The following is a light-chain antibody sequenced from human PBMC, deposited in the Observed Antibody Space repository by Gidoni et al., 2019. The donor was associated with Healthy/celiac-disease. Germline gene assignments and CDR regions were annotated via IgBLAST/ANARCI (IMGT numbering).Light chain of an antibody. V-gene: IGLV1-40*01. CDR3: QSYASSLSGVV. CDR2: GNS. J-gene: IGLJ2*01. Sequence: QSVLTPPHSVSGAPGQRVTISCTGSSSNIVAGYDVHWYQQLPGTAPKLLIYGNSNPPAGVPDRFSGSKSGTSASLASTGLQAEDEADYYCQSYASSLSGVVFGGGTKLTVL. CDR1: SSNIVAGYD.